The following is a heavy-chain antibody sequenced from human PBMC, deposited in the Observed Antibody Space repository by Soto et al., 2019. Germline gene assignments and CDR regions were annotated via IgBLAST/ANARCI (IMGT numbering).Heavy chain of an antibody. J-gene: IGHJ6*02. CDR1: GFTFSSYG. Sequence: GGSLRLSCAASGFTFSSYGMHWVRQAPGKGLEWVAVIWYDGSNKYYADSVKGRFTISRDNSKNTLYLQMNSLRAEDTAVYYCARDGGDTAQPGYYGMDVWGQGTTVTVSS. CDR2: IWYDGSNK. D-gene: IGHD5-18*01. V-gene: IGHV3-33*01. CDR3: ARDGGDTAQPGYYGMDV.